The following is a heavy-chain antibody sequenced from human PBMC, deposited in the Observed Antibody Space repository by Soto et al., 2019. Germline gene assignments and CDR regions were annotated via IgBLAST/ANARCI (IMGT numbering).Heavy chain of an antibody. CDR1: GDSIISSDFY. J-gene: IGHJ5*02. CDR2: IFYLGSS. V-gene: IGHV4-39*01. CDR3: ARHSLALRKNNWFDP. D-gene: IGHD3-3*02. Sequence: KPSETLSLTCTVSGDSIISSDFYWGWVRQPPGKGLEWIGSIFYLGSSYYNPSLKSRVTMSVDTSKNQFSLRLRSVTAADTALYFCARHSLALRKNNWFDPWRQGIMVTVPS.